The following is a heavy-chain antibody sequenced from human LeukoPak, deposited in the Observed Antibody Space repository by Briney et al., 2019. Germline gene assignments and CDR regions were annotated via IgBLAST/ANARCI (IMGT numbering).Heavy chain of an antibody. CDR1: GFTFSSYA. CDR3: AKGRGYSGYDYGKAFDYFDY. D-gene: IGHD5-12*01. J-gene: IGHJ4*02. V-gene: IGHV3-23*01. CDR2: IIGSGGSI. Sequence: GGSLRLSCAASGFTFSSYAMSWVREAPGKGLEWVSVIIGSGGSIYYADSVKGRFTISRDNSKNTLYLQMNSLRAEDTAVYYCAKGRGYSGYDYGKAFDYFDYWGQGTLVTVSS.